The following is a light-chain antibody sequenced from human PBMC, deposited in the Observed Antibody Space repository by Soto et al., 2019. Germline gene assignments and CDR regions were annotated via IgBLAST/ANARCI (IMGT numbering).Light chain of an antibody. J-gene: IGLJ3*02. CDR1: SSDIGGYNY. V-gene: IGLV2-11*01. CDR2: DVS. CDR3: CSFAGSYTMV. Sequence: HSALTQPRSVSGSPGQSVTISCTGTSSDIGGYNYVSWYQQYPGKAPKLMIHDVSKRPSGVPDRFSGSKSGNTATLTISGLQAEDEADYTCCSFAGSYTMVFGGGTKVTVL.